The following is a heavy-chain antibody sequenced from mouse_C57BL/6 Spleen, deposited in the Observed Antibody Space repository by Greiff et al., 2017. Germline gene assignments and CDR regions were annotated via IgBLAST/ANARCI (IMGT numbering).Heavy chain of an antibody. D-gene: IGHD1-1*01. CDR1: GYSFTGYY. J-gene: IGHJ1*03. CDR3: ASHYGSRDWYFDV. CDR2: IYPYNGVS. Sequence: EVQGVESGPELVKPGASVKISCKASGYSFTGYYMHWVKQSHGNILDWIGYIYPYNGVSSYNQKFKGKATLTVDKSSSTAYMELRSLTSEDSAVYYCASHYGSRDWYFDVWGTGTTVTVSS. V-gene: IGHV1-31*01.